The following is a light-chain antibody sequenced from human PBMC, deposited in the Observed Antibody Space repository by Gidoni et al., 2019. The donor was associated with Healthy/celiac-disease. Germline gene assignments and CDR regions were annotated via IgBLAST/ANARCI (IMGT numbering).Light chain of an antibody. CDR1: ESVSSSY. Sequence: DIVLTQSPGTLSLSPGERATLSCRASESVSSSYFAWYQQKPGQAPRLLIYGASSRATGIPDRFSGSGSGTDFTLTISRLEPEDFAVYYCQQYGSSPLTFXGXTKVEIK. CDR2: GAS. CDR3: QQYGSSPLT. J-gene: IGKJ4*01. V-gene: IGKV3-20*01.